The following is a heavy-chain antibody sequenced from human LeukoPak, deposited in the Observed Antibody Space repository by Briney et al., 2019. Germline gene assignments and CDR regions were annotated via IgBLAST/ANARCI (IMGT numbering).Heavy chain of an antibody. J-gene: IGHJ4*02. CDR1: GFTFSSYW. CDR2: IKQGGSEK. CDR3: ARVHYYGSTGYNYSYFDY. V-gene: IGHV3-7*01. D-gene: IGHD3-22*01. Sequence: GGSLRLSCAASGFTFSSYWMSWVRQAPGEGLEWVANIKQGGSEKYYVDSLKGRFTISRDNAQNLLYLQMNSLRAEDTAVYYCARVHYYGSTGYNYSYFDYWGQGTLVTVSS.